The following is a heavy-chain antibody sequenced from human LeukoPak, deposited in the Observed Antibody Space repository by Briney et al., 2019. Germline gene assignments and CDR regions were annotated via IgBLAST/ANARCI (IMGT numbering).Heavy chain of an antibody. CDR1: GGSISSCSYY. D-gene: IGHD2-2*01. CDR3: ARLYCSSTSCRFQH. Sequence: SETLSLTCTVSGGSISSCSYYWGWIRQPPGKGLEWIGSIYYSGSTYYNPSLKSRVTISVDTSKNQFSLKLSSVTAADTAVYYCARLYCSSTSCRFQHWGQGTLVTVSS. J-gene: IGHJ1*01. V-gene: IGHV4-39*01. CDR2: IYYSGST.